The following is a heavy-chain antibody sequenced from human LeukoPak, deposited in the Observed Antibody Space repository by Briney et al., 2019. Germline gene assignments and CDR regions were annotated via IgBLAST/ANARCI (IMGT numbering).Heavy chain of an antibody. V-gene: IGHV3-21*01. CDR1: GFTFSSYS. D-gene: IGHD6-13*01. CDR2: ISSSSSYI. Sequence: GGSLRLSCAASGFTFSSYSMNWVRQAPGKGLEWVSSISSSSSYIYYADSVKGRFTISRDNAKNSLYLQMNSLRAEDTAVYYCARVGRYSSSWYTRTYYYYYYMDVWGKGTTVTVSS. CDR3: ARVGRYSSSWYTRTYYYYYYMDV. J-gene: IGHJ6*03.